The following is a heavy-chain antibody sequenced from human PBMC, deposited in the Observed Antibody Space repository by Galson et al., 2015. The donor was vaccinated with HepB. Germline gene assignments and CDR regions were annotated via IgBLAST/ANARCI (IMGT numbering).Heavy chain of an antibody. Sequence: SVKVSCKASGGTFSSYAISWVRQAPGQGLEWMGGIIPIFGTANYAQKFQGRVTITADESTSTAYMELSSLRSEDTAVYYCARSSPYCSGGSCPIWYFDLWGRGTLVTVSA. J-gene: IGHJ2*01. V-gene: IGHV1-69*13. CDR2: IIPIFGTA. CDR3: ARSSPYCSGGSCPIWYFDL. CDR1: GGTFSSYA. D-gene: IGHD2-15*01.